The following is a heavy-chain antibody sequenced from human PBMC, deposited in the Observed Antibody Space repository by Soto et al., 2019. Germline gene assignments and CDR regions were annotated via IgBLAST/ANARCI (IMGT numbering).Heavy chain of an antibody. V-gene: IGHV3-23*01. CDR2: VSGGGDST. J-gene: IGHJ4*02. D-gene: IGHD6-19*01. CDR1: GFTFSSYA. Sequence: GGSLRLSCAASGFTFSSYAMSWVRQAPGKGLEWVSSVSGGGDSTYFADSVKGRFTISRDNSKNTLYLQMNSLGAEDTAVYYCAKYPSIAVAGDFHSWGQGTLVTVSS. CDR3: AKYPSIAVAGDFHS.